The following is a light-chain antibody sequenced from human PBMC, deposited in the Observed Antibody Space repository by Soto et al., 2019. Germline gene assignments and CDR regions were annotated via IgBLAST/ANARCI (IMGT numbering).Light chain of an antibody. CDR3: QSYDSSLSGHYV. Sequence: QPVLTQPPSVSGAPGQRVTISCTGSSSNIGAGYDVHWYQQLPGTAPKLLIYGNSNRPSEVPDRFSGSKSGTSASLAITGLQAEDEADYYCQSYDSSLSGHYVFGTGTKVTVL. CDR2: GNS. CDR1: SSNIGAGYD. V-gene: IGLV1-40*01. J-gene: IGLJ1*01.